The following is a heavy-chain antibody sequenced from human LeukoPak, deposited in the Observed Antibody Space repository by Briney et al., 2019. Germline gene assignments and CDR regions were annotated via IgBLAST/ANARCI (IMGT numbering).Heavy chain of an antibody. CDR2: ISSSSSSTI. V-gene: IGHV3-48*01. D-gene: IGHD3/OR15-3a*01. CDR1: GFTFSSYC. Sequence: GGSLRLSCAASGFTFSSYCMNWVRQAPGKGLEWVSYISSSSSSTIYYADSVKGRLTISRDNAKNSLYLQMNSLRAEDTAVYYCAGFYAWTFAFDTWGQGTMVTVSS. CDR3: AGFYAWTFAFDT. J-gene: IGHJ3*02.